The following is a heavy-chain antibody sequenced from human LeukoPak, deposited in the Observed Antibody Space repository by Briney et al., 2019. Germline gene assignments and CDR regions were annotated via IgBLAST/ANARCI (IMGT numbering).Heavy chain of an antibody. D-gene: IGHD3-16*01. CDR3: AMRLQAMGDGDY. Sequence: ASVKVSCKASGYTFTSYDINWVRQATGQGLEWMGWMNPNSGNTGYAQKFQGRVTMTRNTSISTAYMELSSLRSEDTAVYYCAMRLQAMGDGDYWGQGTLVTVSS. CDR2: MNPNSGNT. V-gene: IGHV1-8*01. J-gene: IGHJ4*02. CDR1: GYTFTSYD.